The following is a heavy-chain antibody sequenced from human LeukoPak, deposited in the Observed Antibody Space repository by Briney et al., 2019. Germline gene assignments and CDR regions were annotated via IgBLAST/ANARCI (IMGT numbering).Heavy chain of an antibody. CDR3: ATRERVMSAFDI. J-gene: IGHJ3*02. Sequence: ASVKVSCKASGYTFTTYYMHWVRQAPGQGLEWMGWISAYNGNTNYAQKLQGRVTMTTDTSTSTAYMELRSLRSDDTAVYYCATRERVMSAFDIWGQGTMVTVSS. V-gene: IGHV1-18*04. CDR2: ISAYNGNT. D-gene: IGHD1-1*01. CDR1: GYTFTTYY.